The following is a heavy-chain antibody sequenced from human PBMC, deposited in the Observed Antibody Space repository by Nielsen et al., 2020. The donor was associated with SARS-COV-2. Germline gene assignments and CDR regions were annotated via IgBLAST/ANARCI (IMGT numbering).Heavy chain of an antibody. CDR3: ARLLVRGSPRAYYYYGMDV. CDR2: IYPGDSDT. D-gene: IGHD3-10*01. J-gene: IGHJ6*02. Sequence: VRQMPGKGLEWMGIIYPGDSDTRYSPSFQGQVTISADKSISTAYLQWSSLKASDTAMYYCARLLVRGSPRAYYYYGMDVWGQGTTVTVSS. V-gene: IGHV5-51*01.